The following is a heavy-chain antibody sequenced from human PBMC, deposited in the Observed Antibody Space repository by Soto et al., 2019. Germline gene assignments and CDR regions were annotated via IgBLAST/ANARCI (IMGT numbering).Heavy chain of an antibody. Sequence: QVQLVESGGGVVQPGRSLRLSCAASGFTFSSYGMHWVRQAPGKGLEWVAVIWYDGSNKYYADSVKGRFTISRDNSKNTLYLQMNSLRAEDTAVYYCARSSGSYPDDVVDNWFDPWGQGTLVTVSS. D-gene: IGHD1-26*01. CDR2: IWYDGSNK. V-gene: IGHV3-33*01. CDR3: ARSSGSYPDDVVDNWFDP. CDR1: GFTFSSYG. J-gene: IGHJ5*02.